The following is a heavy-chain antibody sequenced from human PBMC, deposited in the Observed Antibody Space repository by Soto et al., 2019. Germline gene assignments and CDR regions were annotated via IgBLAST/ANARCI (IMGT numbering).Heavy chain of an antibody. CDR2: VSPNTGYT. CDR3: ARGVLQGVDY. Sequence: QVQLVQSGAEVKMPGASVKVSCKASGYTFASLDSNWVRQAPGQRLEWMGWVSPNTGYTVYAQKFQGRITMSRDTSISTAYLELSSLRAEDTAVYYCARGVLQGVDYWGQGTLVTVPS. CDR1: GYTFASLD. V-gene: IGHV1-8*02. D-gene: IGHD3-16*01. J-gene: IGHJ4*02.